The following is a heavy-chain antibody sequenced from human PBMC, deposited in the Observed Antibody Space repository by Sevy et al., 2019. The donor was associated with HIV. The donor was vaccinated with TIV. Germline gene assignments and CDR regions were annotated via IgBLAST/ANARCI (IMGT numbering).Heavy chain of an antibody. CDR1: GFTFSNAW. Sequence: GGSLRLSCAASGFTFSNAWMSWVRQAPGKGLEWVGRIKSKTDGGTTDYAAPVKGRFTISRDDSKNTLYLQMNSLKTEDTAVYYCTTDQREDIVVVPDVYWGQGTLVTVSS. CDR2: IKSKTDGGTT. CDR3: TTDQREDIVVVPDVY. J-gene: IGHJ4*02. V-gene: IGHV3-15*01. D-gene: IGHD2-2*01.